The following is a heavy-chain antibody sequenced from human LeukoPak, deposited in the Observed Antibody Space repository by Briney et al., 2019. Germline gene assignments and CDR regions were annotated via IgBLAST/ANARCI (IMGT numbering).Heavy chain of an antibody. V-gene: IGHV1-18*01. CDR1: GYTFFSYG. CDR3: ARPRGYNYVYESDY. Sequence: ASVKVSCKSSGYTFFSYGISWVRQAPGQGLEWMGWISGYSGNTTYAQKFQGRVTMTTDTSTSTAYMELRSLRSDDTAVYYCARPRGYNYVYESDYWGREPWSPSPQ. CDR2: ISGYSGNT. D-gene: IGHD5-18*01. J-gene: IGHJ4*02.